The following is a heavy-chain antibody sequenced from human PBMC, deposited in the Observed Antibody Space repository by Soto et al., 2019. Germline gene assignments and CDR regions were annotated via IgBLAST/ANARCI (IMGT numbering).Heavy chain of an antibody. D-gene: IGHD2-21*02. CDR3: ATLGLQQAF. V-gene: IGHV3-74*01. CDR2: IDSDGSIT. Sequence: VGSLRLSCAASGFTFNTWMHWVRQAPGEGLVWVSSIDSDGSITSYADSVKGRFTISRDNAKNTLYLQMNSLRAEDTAVYYCATLGLQQAFWGQGTLVTVSS. J-gene: IGHJ4*02. CDR1: GFTFNTW.